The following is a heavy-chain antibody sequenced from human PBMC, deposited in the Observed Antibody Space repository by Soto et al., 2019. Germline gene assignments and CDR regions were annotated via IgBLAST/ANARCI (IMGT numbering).Heavy chain of an antibody. Sequence: QVQLQESGPGLVRPSETLSLTCPVFGASVSSGLYYWSWIRQPPGKGLEYIGYIYYTGITNYNPPLKSRVIISIDTSKNQSSLNLNSVTAADTAMYYCARQVRSPSYFDYWGQGTLVTVSS. CDR1: GASVSSGLYY. V-gene: IGHV4-61*01. J-gene: IGHJ4*02. CDR2: IYYTGIT. CDR3: ARQVRSPSYFDY.